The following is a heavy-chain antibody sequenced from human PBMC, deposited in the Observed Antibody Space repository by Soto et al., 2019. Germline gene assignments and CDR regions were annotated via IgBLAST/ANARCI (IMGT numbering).Heavy chain of an antibody. CDR2: INGDGSVT. J-gene: IGHJ4*02. CDR3: VRVKEGSGWGGFDY. D-gene: IGHD6-19*01. Sequence: EVQLVESRGGLVQPGGSLRLSCTASGFTFSGFWMHWVRQAPGKGLVWVSRINGDGSVTNYGGSVKGRLTISRDNGKNTLYRQMDRLGVQDRAVYYFVRVKEGSGWGGFDYWGQGTLVTVSS. CDR1: GFTFSGFW. V-gene: IGHV3-74*01.